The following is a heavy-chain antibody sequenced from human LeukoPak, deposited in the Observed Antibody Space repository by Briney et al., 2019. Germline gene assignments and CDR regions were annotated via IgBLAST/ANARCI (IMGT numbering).Heavy chain of an antibody. CDR3: ARDYQLPNIAARPRFGY. CDR2: INPNSGGT. V-gene: IGHV1-2*02. Sequence: ASVKVSCKASGYTFTGYYMHWVRQAPGQGLQWMGWINPNSGGTNYAQKFQGRVTMTRDTSFSTAYMELSRLRSDDTAVYYCARDYQLPNIAARPRFGYWGQGTLVTVSS. CDR1: GYTFTGYY. D-gene: IGHD2-2*01. J-gene: IGHJ4*02.